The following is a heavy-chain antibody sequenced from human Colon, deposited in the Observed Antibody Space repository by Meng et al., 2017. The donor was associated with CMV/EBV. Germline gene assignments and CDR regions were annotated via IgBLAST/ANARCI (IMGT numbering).Heavy chain of an antibody. J-gene: IGHJ5*02. D-gene: IGHD2-2*01. CDR1: GGSISNYY. V-gene: IGHV4-59*01. CDR2: VSYSGNT. Sequence: SETLSLTCTVSGGSISNYYWSWLRQPPGKGLEWIGYVSYSGNTNYNSSLESRVTISLDTSKNQFSLKLTSVTAADTAVYYCAKGGCSSCSFVPWGQGTLVTVSS. CDR3: AKGGCSSCSFVP.